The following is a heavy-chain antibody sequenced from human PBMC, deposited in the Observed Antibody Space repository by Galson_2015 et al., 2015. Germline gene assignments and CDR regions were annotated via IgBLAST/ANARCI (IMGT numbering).Heavy chain of an antibody. CDR1: GGSISSCY. CDR3: ARPASSTGPLVH. V-gene: IGHV4-59*01. D-gene: IGHD2-2*01. CDR2: MYSSGST. J-gene: IGHJ4*02. Sequence: ESLSLTCTVSGGSISSCYWSWIRQPPGKGLEWIGYMYSSGSTDYNPSLKSRVTISLDTSKNEIFLKLSSRTAADMALYYCARPASSTGPLVHWGQGTLVTVSS.